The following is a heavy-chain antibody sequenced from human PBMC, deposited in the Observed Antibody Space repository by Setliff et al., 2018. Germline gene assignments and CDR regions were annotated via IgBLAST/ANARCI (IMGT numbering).Heavy chain of an antibody. Sequence: GGSLRLSCAASGFTFSSYSMNWVRQAPGKGLEWVSYISSSSSTIYYADSVKGRFTISRDNAKNSLYLQMNSLRAEDTAVYYCARDQVGSSGYYQWGFYFYYMDVWGKGTTVTV. CDR1: GFTFSSYS. V-gene: IGHV3-48*01. CDR2: ISSSSSTI. CDR3: ARDQVGSSGYYQWGFYFYYMDV. D-gene: IGHD3-22*01. J-gene: IGHJ6*03.